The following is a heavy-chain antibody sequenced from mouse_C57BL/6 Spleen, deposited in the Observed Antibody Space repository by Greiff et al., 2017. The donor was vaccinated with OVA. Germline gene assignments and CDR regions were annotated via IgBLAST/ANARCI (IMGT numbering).Heavy chain of an antibody. J-gene: IGHJ3*01. D-gene: IGHD2-1*01. CDR3: ARGYYGNYVRFAY. Sequence: QVQLQQPGAELVKPGASVKLSCKASGYTFTSYWMHWVKQRPGQGLEWIGMIHPNSGSTNYNEKFKSKATLTVDKSSSTAYTQLSSLTSEDSAVYYCARGYYGNYVRFAYWGQGTLVTVSA. CDR2: IHPNSGST. V-gene: IGHV1-64*01. CDR1: GYTFTSYW.